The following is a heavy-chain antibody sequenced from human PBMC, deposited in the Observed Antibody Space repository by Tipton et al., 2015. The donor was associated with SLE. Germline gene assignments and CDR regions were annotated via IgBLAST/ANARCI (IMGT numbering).Heavy chain of an antibody. CDR1: GFTFNTYN. D-gene: IGHD2-2*01. V-gene: IGHV3-21*06. Sequence: SLRLSCAASGFTFNTYNMNWVRQAPGKGLEWVSSISSSSTYMYDADSVKGRFTISRDNAKNSLYLQMNSLRAEDTAVYYCARDGAYCSSTSCPGPFYDYWGQGTLVTVSS. CDR2: ISSSSTYM. CDR3: ARDGAYCSSTSCPGPFYDY. J-gene: IGHJ4*02.